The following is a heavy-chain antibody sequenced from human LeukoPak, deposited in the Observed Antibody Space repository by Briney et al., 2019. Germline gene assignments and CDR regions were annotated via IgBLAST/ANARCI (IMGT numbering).Heavy chain of an antibody. Sequence: PGGSLRLSCAVSGFTFSHYAMSWVRQAPGTGLEWVGSLTDSGDATYYADSVKGRLTISRDNSKNTLYLQMNSLRAEDTSVYYCARTYSNGWWSLDYWGQGTLVTVSS. D-gene: IGHD6-19*01. CDR3: ARTYSNGWWSLDY. CDR1: GFTFSHYA. V-gene: IGHV3-23*01. J-gene: IGHJ4*02. CDR2: LTDSGDAT.